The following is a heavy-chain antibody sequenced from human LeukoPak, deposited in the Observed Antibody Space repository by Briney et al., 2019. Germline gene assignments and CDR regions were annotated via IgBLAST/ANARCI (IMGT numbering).Heavy chain of an antibody. D-gene: IGHD1-26*01. V-gene: IGHV3-64D*06. J-gene: IGHJ4*02. Sequence: GGSLRLSCSASGFTFSSYAMHWVRQAPGKGLEYVSAISSNGGSTYYADSVKGRFTISRDNSKNTLYLQMSSLRAEDTAVYYCVKTQYSGSHPFDYWGQGTLVTVPS. CDR1: GFTFSSYA. CDR3: VKTQYSGSHPFDY. CDR2: ISSNGGST.